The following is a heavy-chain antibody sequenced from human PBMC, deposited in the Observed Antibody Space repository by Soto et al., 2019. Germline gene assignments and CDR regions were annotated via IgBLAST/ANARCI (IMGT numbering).Heavy chain of an antibody. CDR3: ARDREAGYNFYYGMDV. CDR1: GADINTYS. J-gene: IGHJ6*02. V-gene: IGHV4-4*07. D-gene: IGHD6-19*01. Sequence: SETLSLTCSVSGADINTYSWTWIRQPAGKGLEWIGRIYTSASINYNPSLKGRVALSVDTSTNQVSLRLASVTAADTAIYYCARDREAGYNFYYGMDVWGQGTTVTVSS. CDR2: IYTSASI.